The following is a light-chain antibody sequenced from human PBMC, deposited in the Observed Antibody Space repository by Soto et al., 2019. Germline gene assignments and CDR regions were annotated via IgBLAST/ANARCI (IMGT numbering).Light chain of an antibody. CDR2: EGS. V-gene: IGLV2-23*01. J-gene: IGLJ1*01. CDR3: SSYAGSSTSYV. Sequence: AALPQPDSVSGSPGQSITISCTGASSDVATYNLVSWYQQLPGKAPKLMIYEGSKRPSGVSNRFSGSKSGNTASLTISGIQDEDEAEYYCSSYAGSSTSYVLGTGNKVTV. CDR1: SSDVATYNL.